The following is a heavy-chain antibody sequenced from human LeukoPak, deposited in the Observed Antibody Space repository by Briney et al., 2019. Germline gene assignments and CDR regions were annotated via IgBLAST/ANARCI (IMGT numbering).Heavy chain of an antibody. D-gene: IGHD4/OR15-4a*01. CDR2: IKQDGNEK. CDR3: ARDTLGEGEDANYAVYYFDY. Sequence: GGSLRLSCAASGFKFNTYWMSWVRQAPGKGLEWVANIKQDGNEKYYADSVKGRFTISRDNGKNSLDLQMNSLRADDTAVYYCARDTLGEGEDANYAVYYFDYWGQGTVVTVSS. CDR1: GFKFNTYW. J-gene: IGHJ4*02. V-gene: IGHV3-7*01.